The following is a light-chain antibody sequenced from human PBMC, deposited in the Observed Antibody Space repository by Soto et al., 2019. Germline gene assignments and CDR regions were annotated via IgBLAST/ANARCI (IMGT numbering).Light chain of an antibody. CDR2: VNSDGSH. CDR1: SGHSSYA. J-gene: IGLJ3*02. V-gene: IGLV4-69*01. CDR3: QTWGTARV. Sequence: QLVLTQSPSASASLGASVKLTCTLSSGHSSYAIAWHQQQPEKGPRYLMKVNSDGSHSKGDGIPDRFSGSSSGAERYLTISSLQSEDEGDYYWQTWGTARVFGGGTKLTVL.